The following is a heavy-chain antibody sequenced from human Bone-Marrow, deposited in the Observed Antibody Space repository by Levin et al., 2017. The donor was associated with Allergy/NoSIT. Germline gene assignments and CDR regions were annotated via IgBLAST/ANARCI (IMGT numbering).Heavy chain of an antibody. CDR1: EYTFPAYH. D-gene: IGHD3-10*01. Sequence: ASVKVSCKASEYTFPAYHMHWVRQAPGQGLEWMGRITPDSGDTNYAQKFQGRVTMTRDTSLSTVYIELNRLRSDDTAVYYCASPPFVDGSGKYCAYWGHGTLVTVSS. CDR2: ITPDSGDT. CDR3: ASPPFVDGSGKYCAY. J-gene: IGHJ4*01. V-gene: IGHV1-2*02.